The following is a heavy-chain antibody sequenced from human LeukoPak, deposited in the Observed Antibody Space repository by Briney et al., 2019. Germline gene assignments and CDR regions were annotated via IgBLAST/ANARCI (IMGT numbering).Heavy chain of an antibody. CDR3: ARRGITMVRGVIIFDAFDI. Sequence: GESLQISCKGSGYSFTSYWIGWVRQMPGKGLEWMGIIYPGDSDTRYSPSFQGQVTISADKSISTAYLQWSSLKASDTAMYYCARRGITMVRGVIIFDAFDIWGQGTMVTVSS. CDR2: IYPGDSDT. J-gene: IGHJ3*02. D-gene: IGHD3-10*01. CDR1: GYSFTSYW. V-gene: IGHV5-51*01.